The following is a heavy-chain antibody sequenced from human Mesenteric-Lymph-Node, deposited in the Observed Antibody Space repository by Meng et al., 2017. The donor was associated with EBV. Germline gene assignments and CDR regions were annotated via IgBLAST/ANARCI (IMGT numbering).Heavy chain of an antibody. CDR3: ARAPPAYCTGDCLSAFDH. J-gene: IGHJ4*02. CDR1: GYTFTSYY. Sequence: QVQLVQSGAEVKKPGASVKVSCKAAGYTFTSYYIHWVRQAPGQGLEWMGIISPSGGGTTYAQKFQGRVSMTRDTSASTIYMELSSLRSDDTAVYFCARAPPAYCTGDCLSAFDHRGQGTLVTVS. D-gene: IGHD2-21*01. V-gene: IGHV1-46*01. CDR2: ISPSGGGT.